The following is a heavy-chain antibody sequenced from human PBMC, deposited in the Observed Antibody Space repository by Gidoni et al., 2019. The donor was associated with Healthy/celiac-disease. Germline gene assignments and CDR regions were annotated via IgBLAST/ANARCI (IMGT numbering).Heavy chain of an antibody. CDR1: GYTFTGYY. V-gene: IGHV1-2*02. D-gene: IGHD3-3*01. CDR2: INPNSGGT. CDR3: ARFKYDFWSGYDNWFDP. J-gene: IGHJ5*02. Sequence: QVQLVQSGAEVKKPGASVKVSCKASGYTFTGYYMHWVRQAPGQGLEWMGWINPNSGGTNYAQKFQGRVTMTRDTSISTAYMELSRLISDDTAVYYCARFKYDFWSGYDNWFDPWGQGTLVTVSS.